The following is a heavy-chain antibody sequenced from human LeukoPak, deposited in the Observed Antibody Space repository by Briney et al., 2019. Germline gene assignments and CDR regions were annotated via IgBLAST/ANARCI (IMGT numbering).Heavy chain of an antibody. V-gene: IGHV3-33*05. D-gene: IGHD2-21*01. CDR2: MSNSGENT. Sequence: GGSLRLSCAASGFTFSSYSMQWVRQTPGKGLEWVGIMSNSGENTFYGEAVKGRFTISRDSSKNTLFLQMNRLRPEDAAVYYCAKAPVTTCRGAYCYPFDYWGQGTLVTVSS. CDR1: GFTFSSYS. J-gene: IGHJ4*02. CDR3: AKAPVTTCRGAYCYPFDY.